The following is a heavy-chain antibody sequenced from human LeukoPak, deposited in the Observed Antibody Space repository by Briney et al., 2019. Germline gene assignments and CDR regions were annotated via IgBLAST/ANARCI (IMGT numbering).Heavy chain of an antibody. Sequence: GGSLRLSCAASGFTFSSYAMSWVRQAPGKGLEWVSAVSGSGGSTYYADSVKGWFTISRDNSKNTLYLQMNSLRAEDTAVYYCAKDSITAAGTLGGYYFDYWGQGTLVTVSS. D-gene: IGHD6-13*01. CDR3: AKDSITAAGTLGGYYFDY. CDR1: GFTFSSYA. V-gene: IGHV3-23*01. CDR2: VSGSGGST. J-gene: IGHJ4*02.